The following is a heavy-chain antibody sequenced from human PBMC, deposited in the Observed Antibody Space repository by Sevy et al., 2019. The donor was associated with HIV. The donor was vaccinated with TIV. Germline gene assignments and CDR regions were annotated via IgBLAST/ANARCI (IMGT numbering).Heavy chain of an antibody. CDR3: ARDRXNYDSSGYPKXFDX. D-gene: IGHD3-22*01. J-gene: IGHJ6*02. V-gene: IGHV1-18*01. CDR2: XSAXNXPT. Sequence: ASVKVSXKASGYTXTRYGXTXXXQAPGXXLQWMXXXSAXNXPTNXAQKLQGRVTMTTDTSTSTAYMELRRLRSDDTAVYYCARDRXNYDSSGYPKXFDXWGQGTTVTVSS. CDR1: GYTXTRYG.